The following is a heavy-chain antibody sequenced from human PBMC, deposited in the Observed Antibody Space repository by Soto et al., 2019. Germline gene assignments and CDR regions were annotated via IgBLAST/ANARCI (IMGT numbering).Heavy chain of an antibody. CDR3: ARTRGPNTYYDFWSGYYHAFDI. J-gene: IGHJ3*02. CDR1: CYTFSRHG. V-gene: IGHV1-18*01. CDR2: ISAYNGNT. Sequence: ASVKVSCKASCYTFSRHGISWVRQGPGQRVGWVGWISAYNGNTNYAQKLQGRVTMTTDTSTSTAYMELRSLRSDDTAVYYCARTRGPNTYYDFWSGYYHAFDIWGQGTMVTVSS. D-gene: IGHD3-3*01.